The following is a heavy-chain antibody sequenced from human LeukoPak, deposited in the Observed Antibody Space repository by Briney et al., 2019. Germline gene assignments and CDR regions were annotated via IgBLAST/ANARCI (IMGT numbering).Heavy chain of an antibody. D-gene: IGHD3-3*01. J-gene: IGHJ4*02. Sequence: GGSLRLSCAASGFSFDDYAMHWVRHAPGKGLEWVSLISGDGGSTYYADSVKGRFTISRDNSKNSLYLQMNSLRTEDTALYYCAKGRTYDFWSGYQSFDYWGQGTLVTVSS. CDR1: GFSFDDYA. CDR2: ISGDGGST. CDR3: AKGRTYDFWSGYQSFDY. V-gene: IGHV3-43*02.